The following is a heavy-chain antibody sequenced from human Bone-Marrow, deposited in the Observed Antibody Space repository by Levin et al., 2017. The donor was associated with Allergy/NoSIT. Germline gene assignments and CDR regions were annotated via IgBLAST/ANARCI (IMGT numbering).Heavy chain of an antibody. V-gene: IGHV3-48*01. Sequence: GGSLRLSCDASGFTFSSYGIIWVRQAPGKGLEWVSYIGADNTTIYYADSVKGRFTVSRDNAKDTLYLQMSNLRAEDTAIYYCAKDRVVVVGLFDYWGPGSLVTVSS. CDR1: GFTFSSYG. CDR2: IGADNTTI. D-gene: IGHD2-15*01. CDR3: AKDRVVVVGLFDY. J-gene: IGHJ4*02.